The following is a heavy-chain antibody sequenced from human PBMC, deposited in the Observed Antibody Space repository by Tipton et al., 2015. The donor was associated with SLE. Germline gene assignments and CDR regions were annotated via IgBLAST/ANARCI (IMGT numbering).Heavy chain of an antibody. Sequence: SLRLSCAASGFTFSSYAMHWVRQAPGKGLEWVAVISYDGSNKYYADSVKGRFTISRDNAKNSLYLQMNSLRAEDTAVYYCARDYDGSRYFQHWGQGPLVTVSS. J-gene: IGHJ1*01. CDR1: GFTFSSYA. V-gene: IGHV3-30-3*01. CDR3: ARDYDGSRYFQH. D-gene: IGHD3-16*01. CDR2: ISYDGSNK.